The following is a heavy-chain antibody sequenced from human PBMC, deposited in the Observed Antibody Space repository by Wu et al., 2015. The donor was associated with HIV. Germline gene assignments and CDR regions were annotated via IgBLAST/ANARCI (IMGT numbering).Heavy chain of an antibody. V-gene: IGHV1-18*01. J-gene: IGHJ5*01. D-gene: IGHD3-10*01. CDR2: MAPSSGHI. CDR3: ARVQFVPAYYTYFDL. Sequence: LVQSGPEAKRPGASVKVSCKASYILTTYPIAWVRQAPGQRLEWMGWMAPSSGHIQPAQKFQGRIYMSTNNSAHTAYMELRSLTSDDAAIYFCARVQFVPAYYTYFDLWGQGTLVTVSS. CDR1: YILTTYP.